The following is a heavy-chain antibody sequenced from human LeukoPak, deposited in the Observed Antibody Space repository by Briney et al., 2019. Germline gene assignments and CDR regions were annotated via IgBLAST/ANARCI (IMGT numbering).Heavy chain of an antibody. Sequence: GGSLRLSCEASGFTFSSYAMSWVRQGPGKGLEWVSAISGSGSSTYYADSVKGRFTISRDNSKNTLYLQMNSLRAEDTAVYYCASPMTTFDYWGQGTRVTVSS. V-gene: IGHV3-23*01. D-gene: IGHD4-17*01. J-gene: IGHJ4*02. CDR3: ASPMTTFDY. CDR1: GFTFSSYA. CDR2: ISGSGSST.